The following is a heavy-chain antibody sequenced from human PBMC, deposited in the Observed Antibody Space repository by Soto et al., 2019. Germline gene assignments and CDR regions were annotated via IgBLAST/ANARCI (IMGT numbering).Heavy chain of an antibody. V-gene: IGHV1-69*13. CDR3: AREGTDGDRIDY. CDR1: GGTFSSYA. D-gene: IGHD3-10*01. CDR2: IIPIFGTA. Sequence: ASVKVSCKASGGTFSSYAISWVRQAPGQGLEWMGGIIPIFGTANYAQKFQGRVTITADESTSTAYMELSSLRSEDTAVYYCAREGTDGDRIDYWGQGTLVTVSS. J-gene: IGHJ4*02.